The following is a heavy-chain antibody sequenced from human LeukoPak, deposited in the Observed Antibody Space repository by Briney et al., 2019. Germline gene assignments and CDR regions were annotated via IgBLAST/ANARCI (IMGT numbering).Heavy chain of an antibody. CDR1: GFTFSRLG. CDR2: IHNDGTMG. D-gene: IGHD5-12*01. CDR3: AKEGDEFRGYLDV. J-gene: IGHJ6*04. V-gene: IGHV3-30*02. Sequence: GGSLRLSCATSGFTFSRLGMQWVRQAPGKGLEWVAVIHNDGTMGQYADSVKGRFTISRDFSRNTLHLQMHSLRDDDTAVYYCAKEGDEFRGYLDVWGKGTTVTVSS.